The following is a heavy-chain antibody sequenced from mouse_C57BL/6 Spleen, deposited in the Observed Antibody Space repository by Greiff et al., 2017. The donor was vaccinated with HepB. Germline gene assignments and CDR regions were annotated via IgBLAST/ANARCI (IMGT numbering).Heavy chain of an antibody. J-gene: IGHJ2*01. CDR2: IYPGDGDT. V-gene: IGHV1-82*01. D-gene: IGHD2-1*01. CDR3: ARSRNYHFDY. CDR1: GYAFSSSW. Sequence: VHLVESGPELVKPGASVKISCKASGYAFSSSWMNWVKQRPGKGLEWIGRIYPGDGDTNYNGKFKGKATLTADKSSSTAYMQLSSLTSEDSAVYFCARSRNYHFDYWGQGTTLTVSS.